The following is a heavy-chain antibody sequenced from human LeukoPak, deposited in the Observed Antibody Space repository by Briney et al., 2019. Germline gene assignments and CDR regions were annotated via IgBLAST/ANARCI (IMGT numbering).Heavy chain of an antibody. D-gene: IGHD5-18*01. CDR2: ISGSGGST. V-gene: IGHV3-23*01. Sequence: GGSLRLSCAASGFTFSSYAMSWVRQAPGKGLEWVSAISGSGGSTYYADSVKGRFTISRDNSKNTLYLRMNSLRAEDTAVYHCAKDPGYSYGNYWGQGTLVTVSS. CDR1: GFTFSSYA. J-gene: IGHJ4*02. CDR3: AKDPGYSYGNY.